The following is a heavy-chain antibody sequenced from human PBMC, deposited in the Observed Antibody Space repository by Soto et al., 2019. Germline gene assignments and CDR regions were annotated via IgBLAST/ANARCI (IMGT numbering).Heavy chain of an antibody. V-gene: IGHV4-61*08. CDR2: IYYSGST. D-gene: IGHD3-10*01. Sequence: SETLSLTCTVSGGSISSGDYYWSWIRQPPGKGLEWIGYIYYSGSTNYNPSLKSRVTISVDTSKNQFSLKLNSMTAADAAVYYCARHNYGSGSTYFDYWGQGTLVTVSS. CDR1: GGSISSGDYY. J-gene: IGHJ4*02. CDR3: ARHNYGSGSTYFDY.